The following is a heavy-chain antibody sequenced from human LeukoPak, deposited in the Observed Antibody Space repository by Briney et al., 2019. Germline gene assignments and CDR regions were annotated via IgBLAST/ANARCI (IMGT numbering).Heavy chain of an antibody. CDR2: ISYEGSDK. Sequence: GGSLRLSCAASNFTFGSYGMNWVRHVPGKGLEWVAYISYEGSDKYYTDSVKGRFTISRDNSKNTLYLQMNSLRAEDTAVYYCAKGIGSGWDPYYFDYWGQGTLVTVSS. CDR1: NFTFGSYG. CDR3: AKGIGSGWDPYYFDY. V-gene: IGHV3-30*02. D-gene: IGHD6-19*01. J-gene: IGHJ4*02.